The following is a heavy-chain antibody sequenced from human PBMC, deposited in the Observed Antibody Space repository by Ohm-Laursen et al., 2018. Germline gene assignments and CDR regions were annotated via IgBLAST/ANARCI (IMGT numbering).Heavy chain of an antibody. Sequence: SLRLSCAASGFTFSSYAMHWVRQAPGKGLEWVSGITWNSGTITYADSVKGRFTISRDNAKNPLYLQMNSLRAEDTALYYCARGDSSSWRFQLGYWGQGTLVTVSS. CDR3: ARGDSSSWRFQLGY. V-gene: IGHV3-9*01. CDR1: GFTFSSYA. D-gene: IGHD3-22*01. CDR2: ITWNSGTI. J-gene: IGHJ4*02.